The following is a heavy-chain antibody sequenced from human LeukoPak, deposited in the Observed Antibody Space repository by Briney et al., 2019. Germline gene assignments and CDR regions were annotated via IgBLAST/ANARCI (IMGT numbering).Heavy chain of an antibody. D-gene: IGHD6-19*01. Sequence: SETLSLTCTVSGGSISSYYWSWIRQPPGKGLEWIGYIYYSGSTNYNPSLKSRVTISVDTSKNQFSLKLSSVTAADTAVYYCARHTISQQWLVPLFDYWGQGTLVTVSS. J-gene: IGHJ4*02. V-gene: IGHV4-59*08. CDR2: IYYSGST. CDR3: ARHTISQQWLVPLFDY. CDR1: GGSISSYY.